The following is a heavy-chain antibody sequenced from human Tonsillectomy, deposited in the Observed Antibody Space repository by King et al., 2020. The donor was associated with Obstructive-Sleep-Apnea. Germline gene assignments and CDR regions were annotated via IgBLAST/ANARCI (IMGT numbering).Heavy chain of an antibody. CDR1: GGSISSSNW. CDR3: AREMAATTGSAFDI. J-gene: IGHJ3*02. Sequence: QVQLQESGPGLVKPSGTLSLTCAISGGSISSSNWWTWVRQPPGKGLEWIGEIYHTGSTNYNPSLKSRVTIAVDKSKNHFSLKLSHVTAADTAVYYCAREMAATTGSAFDIWGQGTMVTVS. V-gene: IGHV4-4*02. D-gene: IGHD1-26*01. CDR2: IYHTGST.